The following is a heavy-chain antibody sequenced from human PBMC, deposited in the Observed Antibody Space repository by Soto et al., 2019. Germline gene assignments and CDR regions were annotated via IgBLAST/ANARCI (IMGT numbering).Heavy chain of an antibody. CDR2: IIPIFGTA. CDR3: ASVSGSLDY. D-gene: IGHD1-26*01. J-gene: IGHJ4*02. V-gene: IGHV1-69*13. Sequence: GASVKVSCKASGYTFTSYAMHWVRQAPGQRLEWMGGIIPIFGTANYAQKFQGRVTITADESTSTAYMELSSLRSEDTAVYYCASVSGSLDYWGQGTLVTVSS. CDR1: GYTFTSYA.